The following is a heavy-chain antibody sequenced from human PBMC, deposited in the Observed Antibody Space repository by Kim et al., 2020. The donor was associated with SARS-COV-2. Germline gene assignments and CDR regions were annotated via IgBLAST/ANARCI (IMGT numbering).Heavy chain of an antibody. D-gene: IGHD2-2*01. CDR3: ARDHCSSTSCYRHYYYGMDV. J-gene: IGHJ6*02. CDR2: ISSSSSYI. Sequence: GGSLRLSCAASGFTFSSYSMNWVRQAPGKGLEWVSSISSSSSYIYYADSVKGRFTISRDNAKNSLYLQMNSLRAEDTAVYYCARDHCSSTSCYRHYYYGMDVWGQGTTVTVSS. CDR1: GFTFSSYS. V-gene: IGHV3-21*01.